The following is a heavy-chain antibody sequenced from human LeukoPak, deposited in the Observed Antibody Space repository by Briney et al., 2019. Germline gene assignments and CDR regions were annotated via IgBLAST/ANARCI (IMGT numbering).Heavy chain of an antibody. CDR1: GFTFCSYN. J-gene: IGHJ4*02. CDR3: ARRPPAVAGLDY. CDR2: ISKDGSNK. Sequence: GGSLRLSCAASGFTFCSYNMHWVRQAPGKGLEWVAVISKDGSNKYYADSVKGRFTISRDNSKNTVYVEMNSLRGEDTAVYYCARRPPAVAGLDYWGQGTLVTVSS. V-gene: IGHV3-30*03. D-gene: IGHD6-19*01.